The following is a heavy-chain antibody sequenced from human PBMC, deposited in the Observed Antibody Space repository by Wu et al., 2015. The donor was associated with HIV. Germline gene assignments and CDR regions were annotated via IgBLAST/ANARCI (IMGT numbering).Heavy chain of an antibody. D-gene: IGHD1-26*01. CDR1: GYTFTGYY. J-gene: IGHJ4*02. CDR3: ARDSWEVGATPVGY. V-gene: IGHV1-2*02. Sequence: QVQLVQSGVEVRKPGASVKVSCKTSGYTFTGYYLHWVRQAPGQGLEWMGWINPNSGGTNYAQKFQGRVTMTRDTSISTAYMELSRLRSDDTAVYYCARDSWEVGATPVGYWGQGTLVTVSS. CDR2: INPNSGGT.